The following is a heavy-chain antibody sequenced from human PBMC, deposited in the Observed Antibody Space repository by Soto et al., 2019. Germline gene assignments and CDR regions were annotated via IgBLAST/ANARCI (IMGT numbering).Heavy chain of an antibody. CDR1: GGSIRNSDW. V-gene: IGHV4-4*02. D-gene: IGHD2-15*01. CDR2: IYQTGTT. CDR3: ARDGGYCPGSGGSCYSFDY. J-gene: IGHJ4*02. Sequence: QVQLQESGPGLVKPSGTLSLTCDVFGGSIRNSDWWSWVRQRPGKGLEWIGEIYQTGTTKYNPSLKSRLALSVDTSKNQFSLKMTSVTAADTAVYYCARDGGYCPGSGGSCYSFDYWGQGLLVTVSS.